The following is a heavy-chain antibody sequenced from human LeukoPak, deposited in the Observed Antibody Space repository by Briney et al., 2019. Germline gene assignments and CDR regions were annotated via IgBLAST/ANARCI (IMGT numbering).Heavy chain of an antibody. CDR3: ARDGYYYDSSGYHSNWFDP. J-gene: IGHJ5*02. Sequence: KPSETLSLTCTVSGGSIISSTYYWGWIRQPPGKGLEWIGSIYYSGSTYYNPSLRSRVTISVDTSKNQFSLKLSSVTAADTAVYYCARDGYYYDSSGYHSNWFDPWGQGTLVTVSS. V-gene: IGHV4-39*02. CDR1: GGSIISSTYY. D-gene: IGHD3-22*01. CDR2: IYYSGST.